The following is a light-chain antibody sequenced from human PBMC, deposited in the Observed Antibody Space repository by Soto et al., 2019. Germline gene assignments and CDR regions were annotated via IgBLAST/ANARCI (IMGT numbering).Light chain of an antibody. Sequence: VLTDSRGTMSLNPRERATLSCRATQTVSTYLSLYQHKPGQAPRLLIYGASNRATGIPARFSGSGSGTDFTLTISSLEPEDSAVYYCEQRYHWLTSGGGTKV. V-gene: IGKV3-11*01. CDR3: EQRYHWLT. CDR1: QTVSTY. J-gene: IGKJ4*01. CDR2: GAS.